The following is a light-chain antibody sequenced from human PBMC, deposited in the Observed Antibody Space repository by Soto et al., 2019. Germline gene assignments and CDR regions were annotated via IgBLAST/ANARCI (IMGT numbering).Light chain of an antibody. CDR1: QSIINW. Sequence: DIPMTQSPSTLSASVGDRVTITCRASQSIINWLAWYQQKPGKAPKVLIYKASSLESGVPSRFSGSASGTEFTLTISSLQPDDFAVYYCQQYYDNPYTFGQGTKLEIK. J-gene: IGKJ2*01. CDR2: KAS. CDR3: QQYYDNPYT. V-gene: IGKV1-5*03.